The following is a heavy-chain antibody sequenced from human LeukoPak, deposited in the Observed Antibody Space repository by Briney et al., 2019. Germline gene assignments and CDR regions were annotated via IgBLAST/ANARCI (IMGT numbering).Heavy chain of an antibody. CDR3: AGGFVY. CDR2: IYSGGST. Sequence: GASLRLSCAASGLTFRSSTMSWVRQAPGKGLEWVSVIYSGGSTYYADSVKGRFTISRDNSKNTLYLQMNSLRAEDTAVYYCAGGFVYWGQGTLVTVSS. CDR1: GLTFRSST. J-gene: IGHJ4*02. D-gene: IGHD5-12*01. V-gene: IGHV3-53*01.